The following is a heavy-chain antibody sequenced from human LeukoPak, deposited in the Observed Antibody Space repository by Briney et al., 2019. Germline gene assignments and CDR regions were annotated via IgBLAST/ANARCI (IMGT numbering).Heavy chain of an antibody. CDR2: IYPGDSAT. CDR1: GYSISSYC. J-gene: IGHJ5*02. V-gene: IGHV5-51*01. D-gene: IGHD6-13*01. CDR3: ARHRLSSSWWRYNWFDP. Sequence: AESLKISCNGSGYSISSYCSGWVRQMPGKGLELRGIIYPGDSATNYSPTFEGQVTISADKAISTAYLQWSSLKASDTAMYYCARHRLSSSWWRYNWFDPWGQGTLVTVSS.